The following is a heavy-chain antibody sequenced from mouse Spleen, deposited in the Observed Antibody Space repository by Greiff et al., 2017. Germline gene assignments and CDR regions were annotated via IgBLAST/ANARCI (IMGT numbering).Heavy chain of an antibody. CDR2: IHPNSGST. J-gene: IGHJ1*01. V-gene: IGHV1-64*01. CDR3: ARWGYYYGSSSWYFDV. Sequence: VQLQQPGAELVKPGASVKLSCKASGYTFTSYWMHWVKQRPGQGLEWIGMIHPNSGSTNYNEKFKSKATLTVDKSSSTAYMQLSSLTSEDSAVYYCARWGYYYGSSSWYFDVWGAGTTVTVSS. D-gene: IGHD1-1*01. CDR1: GYTFTSYW.